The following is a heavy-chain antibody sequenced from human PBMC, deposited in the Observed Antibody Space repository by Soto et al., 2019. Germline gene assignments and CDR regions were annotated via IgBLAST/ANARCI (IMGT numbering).Heavy chain of an antibody. Sequence: EASVKVSCKAIGYTSSSYGINWVRQAPGQGLEWMGWISVFNGDTKYAQKFQGRVAITKDPGTSTAHMELRSLRSDDAAVYFCATKDDHKDDQPYYYGMDIWGQGTTVTV. CDR1: GYTSSSYG. V-gene: IGHV1-18*01. J-gene: IGHJ6*02. D-gene: IGHD3-16*01. CDR2: ISVFNGDT. CDR3: ATKDDHKDDQPYYYGMDI.